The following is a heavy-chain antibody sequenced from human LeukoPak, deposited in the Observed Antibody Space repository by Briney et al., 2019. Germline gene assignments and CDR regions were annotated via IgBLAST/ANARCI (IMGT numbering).Heavy chain of an antibody. CDR1: GYTFTGYY. CDR3: ARVRPAKKLNSSSWYGGIDY. CDR2: INPNSGGT. Sequence: ASVKVSCKASGYTFTGYYMHWVRQAPGQGLEWMGRINPNSGGTNYAQKFQGRVTMTRDTPISTAYMELSRLRSDDTAVYYCARVRPAKKLNSSSWYGGIDYWSQGTLVTVSS. D-gene: IGHD6-13*01. V-gene: IGHV1-2*06. J-gene: IGHJ4*02.